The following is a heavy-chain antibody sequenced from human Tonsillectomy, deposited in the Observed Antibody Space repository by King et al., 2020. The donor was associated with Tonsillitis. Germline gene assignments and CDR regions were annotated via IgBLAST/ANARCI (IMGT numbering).Heavy chain of an antibody. J-gene: IGHJ4*02. D-gene: IGHD6-19*01. CDR1: GYTFTSFY. V-gene: IGHV1-46*01. CDR3: ARAGGAVAGHDY. Sequence: QLVQSGAEVQKPGASVKVSCKASGYTFTSFYIHWVRQAPGQGLEWMGIINPSVGSTSYAQKVQGRVTMTRDTSTSTVYMELSSLRFEDTAVYCCARAGGAVAGHDYWGQGTLVTVSS. CDR2: INPSVGST.